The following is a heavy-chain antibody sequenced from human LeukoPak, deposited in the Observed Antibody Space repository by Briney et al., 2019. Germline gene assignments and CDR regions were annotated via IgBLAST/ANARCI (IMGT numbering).Heavy chain of an antibody. CDR1: GFTFDDYA. Sequence: PGGSLRLSCAASGFTFDDYAMHWVRQVPGKGLEWVAGISWNGDHVAYVDALKGRFTISRDNAKNSLYLQMNSLTDEDTALYCCAEDVSDYVWGNYRHFDSWGQGSLVTVSS. CDR2: ISWNGDHV. D-gene: IGHD3-16*01. V-gene: IGHV3-9*01. CDR3: AEDVSDYVWGNYRHFDS. J-gene: IGHJ4*02.